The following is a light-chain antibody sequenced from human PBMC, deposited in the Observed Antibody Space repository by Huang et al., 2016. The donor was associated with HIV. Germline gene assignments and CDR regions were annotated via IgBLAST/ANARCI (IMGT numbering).Light chain of an antibody. J-gene: IGKJ5*01. Sequence: EIVLTQSPATLSLSPGDRATLSCRASQDVGTYLAWYQQKPGQAPRLLIYDASNRAPAIPARFSGSGSGTDVTLTITSLEPEDLGTYYCQQRKNWPPITFGQGTRLDIK. CDR1: QDVGTY. CDR3: QQRKNWPPIT. V-gene: IGKV3-11*01. CDR2: DAS.